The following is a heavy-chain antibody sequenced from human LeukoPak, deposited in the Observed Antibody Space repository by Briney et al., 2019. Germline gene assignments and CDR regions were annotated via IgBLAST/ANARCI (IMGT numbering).Heavy chain of an antibody. CDR3: TSWGSSWYELDY. CDR1: GFTFGDYA. D-gene: IGHD6-13*01. J-gene: IGHJ4*02. CDR2: IRSKAYGGTT. V-gene: IGHV3-49*04. Sequence: GRSLRLSCTASGFTFGDYAMSWVRQAPGKGLEWVGFIRSKAYGGTTEYAASVKGRFTISRDDSKSIAYLQMNSLKTEDTAVYYCTSWGSSWYELDYWGQGTLVTVSS.